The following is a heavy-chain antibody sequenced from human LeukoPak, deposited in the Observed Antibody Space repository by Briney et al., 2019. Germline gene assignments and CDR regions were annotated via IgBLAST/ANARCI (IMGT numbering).Heavy chain of an antibody. CDR1: GFTFCSYE. Sequence: GGSLRLSCAASGFTFCSYEMNWVRQAPGKGLEWVSYISSSGSTIYYADSVKGRFTISRDNAKNSLYLQMNSLRAEDTAVYYCAREGDDYGGNPSYYYYYGMDVWGQGTTVTVSS. J-gene: IGHJ6*02. CDR3: AREGDDYGGNPSYYYYYGMDV. D-gene: IGHD4-23*01. CDR2: ISSSGSTI. V-gene: IGHV3-48*03.